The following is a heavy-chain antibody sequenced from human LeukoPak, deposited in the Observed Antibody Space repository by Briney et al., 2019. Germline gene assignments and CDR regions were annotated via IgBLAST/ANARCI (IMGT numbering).Heavy chain of an antibody. CDR2: IDTDGSST. D-gene: IGHD6-13*01. J-gene: IGHJ4*02. CDR1: GFTFSSYW. CDR3: VRGPSTSSWYLAD. V-gene: IGHV3-74*01. Sequence: PGGSLRLSCAASGFTFSSYWMHWVRQAPGKGLVWVSRIDTDGSSTTYVDSVKGRFTISRDNAKNTLYLQMSSLTVEDTAVYYCVRGPSTSSWYLADWGQGTLVTVSS.